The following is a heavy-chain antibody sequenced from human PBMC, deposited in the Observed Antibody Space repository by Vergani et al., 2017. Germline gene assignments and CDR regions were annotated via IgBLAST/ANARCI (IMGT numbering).Heavy chain of an antibody. CDR2: IHHSGTT. D-gene: IGHD2-21*02. CDR1: GYSISSAYY. CDR3: ARSVGQINGHGDCSPPGDH. Sequence: QVHLQESGPRLVKPSETLSLICTVSGYSISSAYYWGWVRQSPGKGLELISSIHHSGTTYYNPSVESRVAMSRDTSKNPFSLMMTSVTAADTAVYYCARSVGQINGHGDCSPPGDHWGQGILVTVSS. J-gene: IGHJ4*02. V-gene: IGHV4-38-2*02.